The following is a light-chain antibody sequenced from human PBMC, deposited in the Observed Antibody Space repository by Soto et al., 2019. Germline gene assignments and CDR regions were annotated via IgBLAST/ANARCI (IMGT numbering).Light chain of an antibody. CDR1: SSNIGSNH. J-gene: IGLJ2*01. CDR2: DND. Sequence: QSVLTQPPSVSAAPGQRVTISCSGSSSNIGSNHVSWYQQFPGTAPKLLIYDNDKRPSGIPDRLSGSRSGTSATLGITGLQTGDEADYYCATWDSSLRVVVFGGGTKVTVL. CDR3: ATWDSSLRVVV. V-gene: IGLV1-51*01.